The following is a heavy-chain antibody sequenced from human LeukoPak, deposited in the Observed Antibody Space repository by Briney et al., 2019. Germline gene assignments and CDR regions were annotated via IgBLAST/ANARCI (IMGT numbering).Heavy chain of an antibody. J-gene: IGHJ4*02. Sequence: SETLSLTCTVSGGSISSSSYYWGWIRQPPGKGLEWIGSIYYSGSTYYNPSLKSRVTISVDTSKNQFSLKLSSVTAADTAVYYCARGSSWGLFDYWGQGTLVTVSS. CDR2: IYYSGST. V-gene: IGHV4-39*07. D-gene: IGHD6-13*01. CDR1: GGSISSSSYY. CDR3: ARGSSWGLFDY.